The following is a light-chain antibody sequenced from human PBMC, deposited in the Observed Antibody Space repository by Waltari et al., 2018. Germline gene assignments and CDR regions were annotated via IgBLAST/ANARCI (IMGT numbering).Light chain of an antibody. V-gene: IGKV3D-15*01. CDR1: ESVGTD. CDR3: QQSKQWPRRT. Sequence: EIVMTQSPATMSVSPGEEVTLSCTASESVGTDVAWYRHKPGQAPRLLIYDAITRATGVPARFSGSGSGTDFTFTINSLQSEDFAIYYCQQSKQWPRRTFGQGTKLEIK. J-gene: IGKJ2*01. CDR2: DAI.